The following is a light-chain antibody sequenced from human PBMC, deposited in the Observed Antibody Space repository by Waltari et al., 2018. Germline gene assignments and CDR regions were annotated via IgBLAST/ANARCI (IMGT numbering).Light chain of an antibody. CDR2: RAS. J-gene: IGKJ1*01. CDR3: QQYFTFPWT. Sequence: DIQMTQSPSTLSASVGERVTITCRASQSVSTWLAWYQQKQGKAPTLLVYRASSYQNGVPSRFSASGSGAEFTLSINGLQPDDFATYYCQQYFTFPWTFGRGTKVEI. CDR1: QSVSTW. V-gene: IGKV1-5*03.